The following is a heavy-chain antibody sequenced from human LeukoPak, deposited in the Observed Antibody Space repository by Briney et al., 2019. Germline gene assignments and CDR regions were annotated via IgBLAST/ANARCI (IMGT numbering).Heavy chain of an antibody. Sequence: SETLSLTCTVSGYSISSGYYWGWVRQPPGKGLEWIGSIYHSGSTYYNPSLKSRVTISVDTSKNQFSLKLSSVTAAATAVYYCARVELAVAGTGYYFDYWGQGTLVTVSS. CDR1: GYSISSGYY. V-gene: IGHV4-38-2*02. CDR3: ARVELAVAGTGYYFDY. CDR2: IYHSGST. J-gene: IGHJ4*02. D-gene: IGHD6-19*01.